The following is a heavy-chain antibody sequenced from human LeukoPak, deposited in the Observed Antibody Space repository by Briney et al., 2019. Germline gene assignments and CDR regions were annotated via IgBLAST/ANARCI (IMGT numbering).Heavy chain of an antibody. D-gene: IGHD5-18*01. CDR1: GGTFSSNA. Sequence: SVKVSCKASGGTFSSNAISCVRQAPGQGLEWMGGIIPIFGTANYAQKFQGRVTITADKSTSTAYMELSSLRSEDTAVYYCARDRGYSYGRCFDYWGQGTLVTVFS. CDR2: IIPIFGTA. V-gene: IGHV1-69*06. CDR3: ARDRGYSYGRCFDY. J-gene: IGHJ4*02.